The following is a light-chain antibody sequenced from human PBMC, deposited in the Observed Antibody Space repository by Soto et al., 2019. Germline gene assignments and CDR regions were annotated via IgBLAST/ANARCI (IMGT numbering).Light chain of an antibody. CDR2: GAS. V-gene: IGKV3-20*01. CDR1: QSVSSSY. Sequence: EIVLTQSPGTLSLTPGQRAILSCRASQSVSSSYLAWYQQKPGQAPRLLIYGASTRAAGIPDRFSGSGSGTDFTLTISRLEPEDFAVYDCQQYGRSPIFVLGPGTTVDVK. J-gene: IGKJ3*01. CDR3: QQYGRSPIFV.